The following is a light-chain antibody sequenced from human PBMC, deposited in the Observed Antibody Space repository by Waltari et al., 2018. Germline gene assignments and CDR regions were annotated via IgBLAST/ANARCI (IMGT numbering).Light chain of an antibody. J-gene: IGLJ1*01. CDR2: EDS. CDR1: NIGTKR. Sequence: SYVLTQPPSVSVAPGETARITCWGNNIGTKRVNWYRQKPGQAPVLVISEDSDRPSGIPERFSGSNSGDTATLTISRVEAGDEADYYCQVWDANNEPGLFGTGTEVTV. CDR3: QVWDANNEPGL. V-gene: IGLV3-21*01.